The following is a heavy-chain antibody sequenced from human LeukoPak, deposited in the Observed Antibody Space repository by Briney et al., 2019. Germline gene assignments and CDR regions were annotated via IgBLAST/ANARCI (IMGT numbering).Heavy chain of an antibody. D-gene: IGHD3-22*01. J-gene: IGHJ4*02. CDR1: GYTFITYE. CDR3: ARSLGGYYDSSGYYYVDY. CDR2: MNPNSGNT. V-gene: IGHV1-8*01. Sequence: ASVKVSCKASGYTFITYEINWVRQATGQGLEWMGWMNPNSGNTGYAQKFQGRVTMTRNTSISTAYMELSSLRSEDTAVYYCARSLGGYYDSSGYYYVDYWGQGTLVTVSS.